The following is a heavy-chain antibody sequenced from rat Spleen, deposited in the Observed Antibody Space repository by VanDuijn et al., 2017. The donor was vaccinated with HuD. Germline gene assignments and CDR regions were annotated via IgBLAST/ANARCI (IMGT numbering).Heavy chain of an antibody. CDR3: TIHPRY. Sequence: VQLQESGPGLVQPSQTLSLTCTVAGFSLTNYNVHWVRQPPGKGLEWMGVIWNTGGTRYNSALISRLSISRDTSKNQVFLKMNSLQTDDTGTYYCTIHPRYWGQGVMVTVSS. CDR1: GFSLTNYN. D-gene: IGHD3-1*01. V-gene: IGHV2-41*01. J-gene: IGHJ2*01. CDR2: IWNTGGT.